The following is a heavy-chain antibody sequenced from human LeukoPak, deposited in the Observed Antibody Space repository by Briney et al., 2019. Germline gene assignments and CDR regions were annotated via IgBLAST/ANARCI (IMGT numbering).Heavy chain of an antibody. D-gene: IGHD2-15*01. Sequence: PSETLSLTCAVSGGSISNTGYYWGWIRQTPGKGLEWIGSIYYSGSPYYNPSLKSRVTISVDTSKSQFSLKFTSVTAADAAVYYCARERCSGGSCYGSGMDVWGQGTTVTVSS. J-gene: IGHJ6*02. CDR1: GGSISNTGYY. CDR3: ARERCSGGSCYGSGMDV. CDR2: IYYSGSP. V-gene: IGHV4-39*02.